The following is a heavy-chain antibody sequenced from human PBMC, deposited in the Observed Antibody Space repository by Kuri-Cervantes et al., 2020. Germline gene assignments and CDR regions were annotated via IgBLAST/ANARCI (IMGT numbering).Heavy chain of an antibody. D-gene: IGHD1-1*01. CDR2: ISYDGSNK. J-gene: IGHJ4*02. CDR1: GFTFSSYG. Sequence: GESLKISCAASGFTFSSYGMHWVRQAPGKGLEWVAVISYDGSNKYYADSVKGRFTISRDNPKNTLYLQMNSLRAEDTAVYYCARERFRAYEGTYENWGQGTLVTVSS. CDR3: ARERFRAYEGTYEN. V-gene: IGHV3-30*03.